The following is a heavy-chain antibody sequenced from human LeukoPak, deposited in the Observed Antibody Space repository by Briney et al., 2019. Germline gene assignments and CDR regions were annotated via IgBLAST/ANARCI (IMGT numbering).Heavy chain of an antibody. CDR1: GYTFTSYD. Sequence: ASVKVSCKASGYTFTSYDINWVRQATGQGLEWMGWINPNSGGTNYAQKFQGRVTMTRDTSISTAYMELSRLRSDDTAVYYCRVRDFWTGYGYYMDVWGKGTTVTVSS. J-gene: IGHJ6*03. D-gene: IGHD3/OR15-3a*01. V-gene: IGHV1-2*02. CDR3: RVRDFWTGYGYYMDV. CDR2: INPNSGGT.